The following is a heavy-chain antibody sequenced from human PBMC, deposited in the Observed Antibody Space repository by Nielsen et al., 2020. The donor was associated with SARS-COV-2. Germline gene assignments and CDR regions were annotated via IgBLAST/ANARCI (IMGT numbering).Heavy chain of an antibody. Sequence: SETLSLTCTVSGGSISSGGYYWSWIRHHPGKGLEWIGYIYFSGRTCYNPSLKSRVTILVDTSKNQFSLSLRSVTAADTAVYYCARESSGYDHYKYGMDVWGLGATVTVSS. CDR2: IYFSGRT. CDR3: ARESSGYDHYKYGMDV. V-gene: IGHV4-31*03. D-gene: IGHD5-12*01. CDR1: GGSISSGGYY. J-gene: IGHJ6*02.